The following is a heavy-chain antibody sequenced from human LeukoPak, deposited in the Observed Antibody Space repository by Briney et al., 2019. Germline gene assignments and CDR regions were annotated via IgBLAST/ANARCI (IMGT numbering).Heavy chain of an antibody. CDR1: GYTLTNYA. D-gene: IGHD6-19*01. V-gene: IGHV1-3*01. J-gene: IGHJ4*02. Sequence: ASVKVSCKASGYTLTNYAIHWVRQAPGQRLEWMGWFNSDTGNTDYSQKFQGRVTISRDTSANTAYMELNGLRLEDTAVFYCVRGGPNKSGWTLDYWGQGTLVTVSS. CDR3: VRGGPNKSGWTLDY. CDR2: FNSDTGNT.